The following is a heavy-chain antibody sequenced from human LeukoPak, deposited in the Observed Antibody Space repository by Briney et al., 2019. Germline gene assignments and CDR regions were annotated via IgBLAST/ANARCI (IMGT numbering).Heavy chain of an antibody. Sequence: GASVKVSCKASGYIFTGYYMHWVRQATGQGLEWMGWISPHSGGTNYAQKFQGRVTMTLDTSISTVYMELSRLRSDDTAVYYCARVSRLYYDTSGRIFDYWGQGTLVTVSS. V-gene: IGHV1-2*02. J-gene: IGHJ4*02. CDR1: GYIFTGYY. CDR2: ISPHSGGT. D-gene: IGHD3-22*01. CDR3: ARVSRLYYDTSGRIFDY.